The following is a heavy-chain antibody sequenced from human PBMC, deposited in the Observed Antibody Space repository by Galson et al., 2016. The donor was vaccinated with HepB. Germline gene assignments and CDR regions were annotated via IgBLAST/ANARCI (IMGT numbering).Heavy chain of an antibody. V-gene: IGHV3-53*01. CDR2: IYSGGST. D-gene: IGHD3-10*01. CDR1: GFTVSSNY. Sequence: SLRLSCAASGFTVSSNYMSWVRQAPGKGLEWVSVIYSGGSTYYADSVKGRFTISRDNSKNTLYLQMNSLRDEDTAVYYCARDRDGTGSYLMSNCWGQGTLVTVSS. CDR3: ARDRDGTGSYLMSNC. J-gene: IGHJ4*02.